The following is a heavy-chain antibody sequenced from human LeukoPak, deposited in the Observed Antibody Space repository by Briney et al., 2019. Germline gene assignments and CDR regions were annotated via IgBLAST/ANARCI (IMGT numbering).Heavy chain of an antibody. CDR3: ARDQGGSSYRHAFDL. CDR1: GGTFSSYA. CDR2: IIPIFGTA. J-gene: IGHJ3*01. V-gene: IGHV1-69*01. D-gene: IGHD1-26*01. Sequence: SVKVSCKASGGTFSSYAISWVRQAPGQGLEWMGGIIPIFGTANYAQKFQGRVTITADESTSTAYMELSSLRSEDTAVYYYARDQGGSSYRHAFDLWGQGTMVTVS.